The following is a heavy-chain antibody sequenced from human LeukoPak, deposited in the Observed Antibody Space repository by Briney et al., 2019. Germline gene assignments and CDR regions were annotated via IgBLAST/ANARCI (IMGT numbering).Heavy chain of an antibody. J-gene: IGHJ4*02. CDR2: IWYDGSNK. Sequence: GRSLRLSCAASGFTFSSYGMHWVRQAPGKGLEWVVVIWYDGSNKYYADSVKGRFTISRDNSKNTLYLQMNSLRAEDTAVYYCARDKRGYSGYDPVGDYWGQGTLVTVSS. CDR3: ARDKRGYSGYDPVGDY. CDR1: GFTFSSYG. D-gene: IGHD5-12*01. V-gene: IGHV3-33*01.